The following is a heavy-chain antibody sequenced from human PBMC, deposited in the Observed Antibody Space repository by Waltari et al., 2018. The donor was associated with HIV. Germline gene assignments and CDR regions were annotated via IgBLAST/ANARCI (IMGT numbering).Heavy chain of an antibody. D-gene: IGHD4-17*01. CDR2: ITHSGSN. CDR1: GGSFSGYY. CDR3: ARKDSDDYGDYPAANWYFDR. J-gene: IGHJ2*01. V-gene: IGHV4-34*01. Sequence: QVQLQQWGAGLLKPSETLSLTCAVYGGSFSGYYWSWIRQTPGQGLEWIGEITHSGSNNCNPALKSRVTMSEDTSTSQFSLKLSSVTAADTAVYYCARKDSDDYGDYPAANWYFDRWGRGTLVTVSS.